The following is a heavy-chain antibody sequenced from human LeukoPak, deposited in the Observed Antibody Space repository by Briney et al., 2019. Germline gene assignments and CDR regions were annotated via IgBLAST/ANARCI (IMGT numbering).Heavy chain of an antibody. V-gene: IGHV3-30*04. Sequence: GGSLRLSCAASGFTFSSYAMHWVRQAPGKGLEWVAVISYDGTNKYYADSVKGRFTISRDNSKNTLYLQMNSLRAEDTAVYYCAREVGVQLWLNYYGMDVWGQGTTVTVSS. CDR3: AREVGVQLWLNYYGMDV. D-gene: IGHD5-18*01. CDR2: ISYDGTNK. J-gene: IGHJ6*02. CDR1: GFTFSSYA.